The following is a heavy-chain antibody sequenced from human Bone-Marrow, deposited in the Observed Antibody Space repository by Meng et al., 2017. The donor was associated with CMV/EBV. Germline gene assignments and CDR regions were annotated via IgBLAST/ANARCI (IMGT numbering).Heavy chain of an antibody. CDR1: GFTFNYYS. D-gene: IGHD5-24*01. CDR3: AREGVVKRWLQFTGIFYFDY. V-gene: IGHV3-30*04. J-gene: IGHJ4*02. Sequence: GGSLRLSCVASGFTFNYYSMHWIRQAPGKGLEWVAVVSFDESNNYYADSVKGRFTISRDNSKNTLYLQMGSLRAGDTAVYYCAREGVVKRWLQFTGIFYFDYWGQGTLVTVSS. CDR2: VSFDESNN.